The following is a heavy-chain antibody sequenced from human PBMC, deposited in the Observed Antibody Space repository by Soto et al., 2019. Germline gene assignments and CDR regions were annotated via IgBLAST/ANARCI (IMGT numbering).Heavy chain of an antibody. D-gene: IGHD2-2*01. CDR2: ISAYNGNT. V-gene: IGHV1-18*01. Sequence: GASVKVSCKASGYTFTSYGISWVRQAPGQGLEWMGWISAYNGNTNYAQKLQGRVTMTTDTSTSTAYMELRSLRSDDTAVYYCARDLYCSSTSCHHDYYYYGMDVWGQGTTVTV. CDR1: GYTFTSYG. J-gene: IGHJ6*02. CDR3: ARDLYCSSTSCHHDYYYYGMDV.